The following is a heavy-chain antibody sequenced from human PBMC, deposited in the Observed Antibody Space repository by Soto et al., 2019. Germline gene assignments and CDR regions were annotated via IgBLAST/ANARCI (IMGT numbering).Heavy chain of an antibody. CDR1: GYTFTSYG. D-gene: IGHD1-20*01. Sequence: QVQLVQSGAEVKKPGASVKVSCKASGYTFTSYGISWVRQAPGQGLEWMGWISAYNGNTNYAQKLQGRVNMTTDTPPPQADMDLRGRSSDASAVYYCSRYGPLTPLPRASDAFGIWGQGTKVTVSS. CDR2: ISAYNGNT. J-gene: IGHJ3*02. V-gene: IGHV1-18*01. CDR3: SRYGPLTPLPRASDAFGI.